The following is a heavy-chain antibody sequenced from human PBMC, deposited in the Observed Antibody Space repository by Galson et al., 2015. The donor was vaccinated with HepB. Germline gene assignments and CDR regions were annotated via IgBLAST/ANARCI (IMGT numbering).Heavy chain of an antibody. CDR1: GFTFSDYS. CDR2: ISSGSSTV. Sequence: LRLSCAASGFTFSDYSMNWVRQAPGKGLEWVSYISSGSSTVHYVDSVKGRFTISRDNAKNSLHLQMNSLRDEDTAVYYCARDRVPGYYKRYDHYGMDVWGQGTTVTVSS. D-gene: IGHD3-9*01. CDR3: ARDRVPGYYKRYDHYGMDV. V-gene: IGHV3-48*02. J-gene: IGHJ6*02.